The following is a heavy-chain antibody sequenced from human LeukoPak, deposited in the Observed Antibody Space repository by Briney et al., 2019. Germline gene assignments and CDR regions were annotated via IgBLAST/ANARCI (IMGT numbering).Heavy chain of an antibody. CDR1: GGSISSYY. Sequence: SETLSLTCTVSGGSISSYYWSWIRQPPGKGLEWIGYIYYSGSTNYNPSPKSRVTISVDTSKNQFSLKLSSVTAADTAVYYCARGYVYFDYWGQGTLVTVSS. CDR2: IYYSGST. D-gene: IGHD5-12*01. J-gene: IGHJ4*02. V-gene: IGHV4-59*01. CDR3: ARGYVYFDY.